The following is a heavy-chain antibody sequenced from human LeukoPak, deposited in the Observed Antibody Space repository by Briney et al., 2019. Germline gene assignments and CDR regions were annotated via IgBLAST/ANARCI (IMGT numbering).Heavy chain of an antibody. CDR2: ISSLGTTI. V-gene: IGHV3-48*03. J-gene: IGHJ4*02. Sequence: GGSLRLSCAASRFTFSSFEMNWVRQAPGKGLEWVSYISSLGTTIYYADSVKGRFTISRDNSKNTLYLQMSSLRAEDTAVYCCAKVGYSSGWLPDYWGQGTLVTVSS. CDR3: AKVGYSSGWLPDY. CDR1: RFTFSSFE. D-gene: IGHD6-19*01.